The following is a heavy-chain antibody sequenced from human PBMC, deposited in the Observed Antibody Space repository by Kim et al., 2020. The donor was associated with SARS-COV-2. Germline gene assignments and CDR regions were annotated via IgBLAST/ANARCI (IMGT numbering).Heavy chain of an antibody. CDR2: VHHSGST. J-gene: IGHJ6*03. Sequence: SETLSLTCAVYGGSFSGHYWSWIRQSPGRGLEWIGEVHHSGSTDYNPSLKSRLTMSVDTSKSQFSLKLSSVTVADTAIYFCARRHSSFDLDVWGKGTAVT. D-gene: IGHD3-9*01. CDR1: GGSFSGHY. V-gene: IGHV4-34*01. CDR3: ARRHSSFDLDV.